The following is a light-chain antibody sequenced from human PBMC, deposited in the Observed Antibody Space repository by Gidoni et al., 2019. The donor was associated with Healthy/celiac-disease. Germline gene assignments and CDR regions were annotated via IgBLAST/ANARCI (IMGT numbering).Light chain of an antibody. CDR1: QGVSSN. J-gene: IGKJ1*01. CDR3: QQYNSLPRT. V-gene: IGKV3-15*01. CDR2: GAS. Sequence: ELVMTQSPATLSVSPGERATTSCRASQGVSSNLAWYQQKPGQAPRLLIYGASTRATGIPARFSGSGSGTEFTLTISSLQSEDFAVYYCQQYNSLPRTFXHXTKVEIK.